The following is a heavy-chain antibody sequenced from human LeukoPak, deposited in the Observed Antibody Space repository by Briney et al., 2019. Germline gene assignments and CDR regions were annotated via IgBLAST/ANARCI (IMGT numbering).Heavy chain of an antibody. V-gene: IGHV3-43*02. CDR2: ISGDGATT. CDR1: GFPFDDYA. D-gene: IGHD4-17*01. J-gene: IGHJ3*02. CDR3: AKDLSTVFDALNI. Sequence: GGSLRLSCAASGFPFDDYAMHWVRQAPGKGLEWVSLISGDGATTYYAASVKGRFTISRDNKKNFLYLQMNNLGTEDTALFYCAKDLSTVFDALNIWGQGTLVTVSS.